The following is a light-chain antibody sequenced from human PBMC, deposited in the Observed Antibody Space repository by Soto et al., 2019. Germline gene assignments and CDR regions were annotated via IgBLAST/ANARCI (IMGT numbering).Light chain of an antibody. V-gene: IGKV3D-15*01. CDR2: GAS. CDR1: QSVNSK. Sequence: EIVMTQSPAILSVSPGERTTLSCRASQSVNSKLAWYQQKPGQAPRLLIYGASTRATGIPARFSGSGSGTEFTLTISSLQSEDYAVYYCQQYNNWPPITFGQGTRLDIK. J-gene: IGKJ5*01. CDR3: QQYNNWPPIT.